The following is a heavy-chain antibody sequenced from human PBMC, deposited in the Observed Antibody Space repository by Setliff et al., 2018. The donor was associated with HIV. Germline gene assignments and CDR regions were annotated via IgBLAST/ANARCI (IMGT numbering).Heavy chain of an antibody. Sequence: GASVKVSCKASGYTFTNYYMQWVRQAPGQGLEWMGIINPSGGSATYAQKFQGRVTMTRDTSTSTVYMELSSLRSDDTAVHYCAREGGREYDFWSGYYRPYYYYMDVGGKGTTVTVSS. D-gene: IGHD3-3*01. CDR1: GYTFTNYY. J-gene: IGHJ6*03. V-gene: IGHV1-46*01. CDR2: INPSGGSA. CDR3: AREGGREYDFWSGYYRPYYYYMDV.